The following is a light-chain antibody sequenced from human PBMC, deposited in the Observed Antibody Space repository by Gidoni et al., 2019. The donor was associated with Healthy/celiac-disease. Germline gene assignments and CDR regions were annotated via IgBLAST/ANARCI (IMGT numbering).Light chain of an antibody. V-gene: IGKV3-20*01. Sequence: EIVLTQSPGTLSLSPGERATLSRRASQSVSSSYLAWYQQKPGQAPRRLSYGASSRATGIPDRFSGSGSGTDFTLTISRLETEDFAVYYCQQYGSSPWTFGQGTKVEIK. CDR2: GAS. CDR3: QQYGSSPWT. CDR1: QSVSSSY. J-gene: IGKJ1*01.